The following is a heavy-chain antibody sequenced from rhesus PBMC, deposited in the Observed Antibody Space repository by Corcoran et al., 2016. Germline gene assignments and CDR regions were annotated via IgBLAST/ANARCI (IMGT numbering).Heavy chain of an antibody. Sequence: EVQLVESGGGLVQPGGSLRLSCTGSGFTFSSYYMYWFRQAPGKGLEWVSAINTGGGSTWYTDSGKGRFTNSKENAKNKRYLQMDSLRAEDTAVYYCAKLEDAHFDYWGQGVLVTVSA. D-gene: IGHD3-9*01. V-gene: IGHV3-8*01. CDR2: INTGGGST. CDR3: AKLEDAHFDY. CDR1: GFTFSSYY. J-gene: IGHJ4*01.